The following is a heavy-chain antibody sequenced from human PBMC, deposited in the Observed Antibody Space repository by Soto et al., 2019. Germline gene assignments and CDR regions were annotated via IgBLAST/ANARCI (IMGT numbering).Heavy chain of an antibody. D-gene: IGHD2-8*02. Sequence: QVQLVESGGGGVQPGTSVRLSCAASGFTFSGYGMHWVRQAPGKGLEWVAAISYDGSNKHYADSVKGRFTISRDNSKNTLSLHINGLRGEDTAVYHCAKGLVGYVFGVQDYHYGMDGWGQGTTVTVSS. CDR3: AKGLVGYVFGVQDYHYGMDG. CDR2: ISYDGSNK. J-gene: IGHJ6*01. CDR1: GFTFSGYG. V-gene: IGHV3-30*18.